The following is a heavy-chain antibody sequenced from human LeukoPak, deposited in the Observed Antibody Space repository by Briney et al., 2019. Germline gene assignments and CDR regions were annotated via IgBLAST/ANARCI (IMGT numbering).Heavy chain of an antibody. CDR1: GGSFSGYY. J-gene: IGHJ4*02. D-gene: IGHD4-17*01. CDR3: ARGGDYYGGNFVGSDY. Sequence: PSETLSFTCAVYGGSFSGYYWSWIRQPPGKGLEWIGEINHSGSTNYNPSLKSRVTISVDTSKNQFSLKLSSVTAADTAVYYCARGGDYYGGNFVGSDYWGQGTLVTVSS. V-gene: IGHV4-34*01. CDR2: INHSGST.